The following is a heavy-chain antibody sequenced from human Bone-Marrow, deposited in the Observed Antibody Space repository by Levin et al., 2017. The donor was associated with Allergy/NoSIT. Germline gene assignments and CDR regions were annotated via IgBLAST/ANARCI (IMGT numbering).Heavy chain of an antibody. D-gene: IGHD6-19*01. J-gene: IGHJ4*02. Sequence: HPGGSLRLSCAPSGFTFSTYWMSWVRQTPGKGLEWVANIKEDGSEKFYVDSVKGRFTISRDNAKNSVYLQMNSLTAEDTAVYYCARGSVDSSGVDYWGQGTLVTVSS. CDR2: IKEDGSEK. V-gene: IGHV3-7*01. CDR1: GFTFSTYW. CDR3: ARGSVDSSGVDY.